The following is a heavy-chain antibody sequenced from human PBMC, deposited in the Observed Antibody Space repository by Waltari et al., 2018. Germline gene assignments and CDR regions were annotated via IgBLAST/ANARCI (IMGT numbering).Heavy chain of an antibody. Sequence: EAQLVESGGDLVQPGGSLRLSCAASGLTFSTSWMTWVRQPPGKGPEWVSSIDSTGSSTNYADSVKGRFTISRDNARNTLYLQMNSLRAEDTAVYSCARGEAGGFDPWGQGTLVTVSS. CDR2: IDSTGSST. D-gene: IGHD6-13*01. CDR1: GLTFSTSW. J-gene: IGHJ5*02. CDR3: ARGEAGGFDP. V-gene: IGHV3-74*01.